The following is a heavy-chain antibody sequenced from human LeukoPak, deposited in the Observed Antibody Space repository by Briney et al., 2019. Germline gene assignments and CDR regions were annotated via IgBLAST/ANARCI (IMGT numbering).Heavy chain of an antibody. CDR3: ARLEYDSSGYYYDY. CDR1: GGSFSGYY. V-gene: IGHV4-34*01. CDR2: INHSGST. D-gene: IGHD3-22*01. Sequence: SETLSLTCAVYGGSFSGYYWSWIRQPPGKGLEWIGEINHSGSTNYNPSLKSRVTISVGTSKNQFSLKLSSVTAADTAVYYCARLEYDSSGYYYDYWGQGTLVTVSS. J-gene: IGHJ4*02.